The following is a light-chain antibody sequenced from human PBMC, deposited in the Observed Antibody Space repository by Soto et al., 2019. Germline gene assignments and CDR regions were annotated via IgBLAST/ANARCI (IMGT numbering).Light chain of an antibody. CDR3: RQSFLNPWT. J-gene: IGKJ1*01. Sequence: DIQMTQSPSSLSASIGDRVTITCRASQSITRDLSWYQHKPGEAPKLLIYAATGLHSGVPSRFSGSGSGTDFTLTIINLQPEDYVAFYCRQSFLNPWTFGQGTEVGVK. CDR1: QSITRD. V-gene: IGKV1-39*01. CDR2: AAT.